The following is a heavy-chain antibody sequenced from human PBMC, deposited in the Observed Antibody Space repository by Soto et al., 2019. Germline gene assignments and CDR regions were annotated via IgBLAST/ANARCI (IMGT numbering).Heavy chain of an antibody. J-gene: IGHJ6*02. Sequence: GASVTVSCEASGGTFSSYAISGVRQAPGQGLEWMGGIIPIFGTANYAQKFQGRVTITADESTSTAYMELSSLRSEDTAVYYCARRYCSSTSCYDYYYDMEVWRQGTTVTFSS. CDR3: ARRYCSSTSCYDYYYDMEV. CDR1: GGTFSSYA. D-gene: IGHD2-2*01. CDR2: IIPIFGTA. V-gene: IGHV1-69*13.